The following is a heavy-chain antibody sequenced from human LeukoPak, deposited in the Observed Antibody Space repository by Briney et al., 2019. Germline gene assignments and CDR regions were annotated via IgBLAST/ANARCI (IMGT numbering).Heavy chain of an antibody. CDR3: ARGDSSSLDY. CDR1: GGSISSGGYS. J-gene: IGHJ4*02. Sequence: SQTLSLTCAVSGGSISSGGYSWSWIRQPPGKSLEWIGYIYHSGSTYYNPSLKSRVTISVDRSKNQFSLKLSSVTAADTAVYYCARGDSSSLDYWGQGTLVTVSS. D-gene: IGHD6-13*01. V-gene: IGHV4-30-2*01. CDR2: IYHSGST.